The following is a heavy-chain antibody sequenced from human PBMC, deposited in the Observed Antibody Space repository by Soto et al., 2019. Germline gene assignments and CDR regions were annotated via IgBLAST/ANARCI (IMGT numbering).Heavy chain of an antibody. CDR2: IYYSEST. Sequence: QVQLQESGPGLVKPSQTLSLTCTVSGGSISSGSYYWSWIRQLPGKGLEWIGYIYYSESTYYNPSLKSLVTISVDTSKNPYAFKLNSVTAGEAAVYYCATRTDYYGGSGSLGGMDVWGQGTTVSVAS. D-gene: IGHD3-10*01. V-gene: IGHV4-31*01. CDR3: ATRTDYYGGSGSLGGMDV. J-gene: IGHJ6*02. CDR1: GGSISSGSYY.